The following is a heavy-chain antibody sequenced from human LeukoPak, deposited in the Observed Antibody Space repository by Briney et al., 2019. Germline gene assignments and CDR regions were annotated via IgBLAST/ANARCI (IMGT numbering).Heavy chain of an antibody. Sequence: GGSLRLSCAVSGFSFSSHSMTWVRQAPGKGLEWVSSISSSSSYIYYADSVKGRFTISRDNAKNSLYLQMNSLRAEDTAVYYCARDPYYYDSSGDSDIWGQGTMVTVSS. J-gene: IGHJ3*02. D-gene: IGHD3-22*01. CDR1: GFSFSSHS. CDR2: ISSSSSYI. CDR3: ARDPYYYDSSGDSDI. V-gene: IGHV3-21*01.